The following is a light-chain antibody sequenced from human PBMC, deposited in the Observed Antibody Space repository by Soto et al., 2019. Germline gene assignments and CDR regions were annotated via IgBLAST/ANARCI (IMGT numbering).Light chain of an antibody. CDR1: SSDVGAYNY. CDR2: EVT. Sequence: QSVLTQPPSASGSLGQSVTISCTGTSSDVGAYNYVSWYQQRPGKAPKLMIYEVTRRPSGVPDRFSGSKSGNTASLNVSGLQAEDEAHYYCCSSADNTAYVFGTGTKVTVL. CDR3: CSSADNTAYV. V-gene: IGLV2-8*01. J-gene: IGLJ1*01.